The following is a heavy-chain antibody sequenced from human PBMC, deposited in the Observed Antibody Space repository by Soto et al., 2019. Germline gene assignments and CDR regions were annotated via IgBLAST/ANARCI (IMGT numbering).Heavy chain of an antibody. CDR3: ARSAEAHYFDY. CDR1: GGTFSDYA. CDR2: ITPAFGAA. V-gene: IGHV1-69*12. Sequence: QVQLVQSGAEVKKPGSSVKVSCKASGGTFSDYAISWVRQAPGQGLEWMGGITPAFGAADYAQKFQGRVTITADESTRRAYMELSSLRSEDTALYYCARSAEAHYFDYWGQGTLVTVSS. J-gene: IGHJ4*02.